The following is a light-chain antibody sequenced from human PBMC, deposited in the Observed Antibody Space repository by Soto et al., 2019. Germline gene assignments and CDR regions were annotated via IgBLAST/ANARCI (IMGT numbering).Light chain of an antibody. CDR3: QQYNNWPPIT. Sequence: EIVMTQSPATLSVSPGERATLSCRASQSVGSNLAWYQQIPGHAPRLLIYSTSVRATGIPARFSGSGSGTEFTLTISSLQSEDFVVYYCQQYNNWPPITFGGGTKVEIK. V-gene: IGKV3D-15*01. CDR2: STS. J-gene: IGKJ4*01. CDR1: QSVGSN.